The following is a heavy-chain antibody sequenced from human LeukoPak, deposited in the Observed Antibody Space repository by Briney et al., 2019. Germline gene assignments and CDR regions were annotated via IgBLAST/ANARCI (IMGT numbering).Heavy chain of an antibody. CDR3: AGRRGYSYGNGY. V-gene: IGHV4-34*01. Sequence: SETLSLTCAVYGGSFSGDFWSWIRQPPGKGLEWIGSIYYSGSTYYNLSLKSRVTISVDTSKNQFSLKLSSVTAADTAVYYCAGRRGYSYGNGYWGQGTLVTVSS. CDR1: GGSFSGDF. J-gene: IGHJ4*02. D-gene: IGHD5-18*01. CDR2: IYYSGST.